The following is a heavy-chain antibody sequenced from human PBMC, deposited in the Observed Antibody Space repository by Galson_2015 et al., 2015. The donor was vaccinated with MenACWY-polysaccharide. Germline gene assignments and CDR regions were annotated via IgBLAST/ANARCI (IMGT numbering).Heavy chain of an antibody. D-gene: IGHD3-10*01. CDR3: ARERWVRGVFFDQ. Sequence: SLRLSCAASGVTFSNFGMSWGRQAPGKGLEWVASIKQDGSEKYLVDSVKGRFTISRDNAENSLFLQMNSLRAEDTAVYYCARERWVRGVFFDQWGQGTLVTVSS. CDR1: GVTFSNFG. CDR2: IKQDGSEK. V-gene: IGHV3-7*01. J-gene: IGHJ4*02.